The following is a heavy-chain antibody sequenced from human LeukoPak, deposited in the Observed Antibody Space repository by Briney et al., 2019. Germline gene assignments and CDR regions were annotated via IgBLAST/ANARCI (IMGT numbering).Heavy chain of an antibody. CDR3: ARDAGIAVAGTNDY. CDR2: INPKSGAT. Sequence: GASVKVSCKSSENTFTAYYIHWVRQAPGQGLEWMGWINPKSGATKYAQKFQGRVTMTRDTSISTAYMELSRLRSDDTAVYYCARDAGIAVAGTNDYWGQGTLVTVSS. J-gene: IGHJ4*02. V-gene: IGHV1-2*02. D-gene: IGHD6-19*01. CDR1: ENTFTAYY.